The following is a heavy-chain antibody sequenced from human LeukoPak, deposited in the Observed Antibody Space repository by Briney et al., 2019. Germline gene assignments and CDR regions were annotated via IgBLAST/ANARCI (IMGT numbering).Heavy chain of an antibody. D-gene: IGHD1-26*01. CDR1: GFAFSSYG. J-gene: IGHJ4*02. CDR2: IRYDGSNK. CDR3: AKDSKTYSGSYGVDY. V-gene: IGHV3-30*02. Sequence: GGSLRLSCAASGFAFSSYGMHWVRQAPGKGLEWVAFIRYDGSNKYYADSVEGRFTISRDNSKNTLYLQMNSLRAEDTAVYYCAKDSKTYSGSYGVDYWGQGTLVTVSS.